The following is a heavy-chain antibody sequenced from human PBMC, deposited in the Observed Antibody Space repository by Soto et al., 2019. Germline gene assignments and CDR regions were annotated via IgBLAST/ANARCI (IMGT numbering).Heavy chain of an antibody. Sequence: GGSLRLSCAASGFTVSSNYMSWVRQAPGKGLEWVSVIYSGGSTYYADSVKGRFTISRDNSKNTLYLQMNSLRAEDTAVYYCARVVQWLRLRGAFDIWGQGTMVTVSS. J-gene: IGHJ3*02. V-gene: IGHV3-66*01. D-gene: IGHD5-12*01. CDR3: ARVVQWLRLRGAFDI. CDR1: GFTVSSNY. CDR2: IYSGGST.